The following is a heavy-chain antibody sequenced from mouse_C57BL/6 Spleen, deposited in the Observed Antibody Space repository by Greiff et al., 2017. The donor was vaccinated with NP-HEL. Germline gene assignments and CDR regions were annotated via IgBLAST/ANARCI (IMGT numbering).Heavy chain of an antibody. J-gene: IGHJ4*01. D-gene: IGHD1-1*01. Sequence: EVQGVESGGDLVKPGGSLKLSCAASGFTFSSYGMSWVRQTPDKRLEWVATISSCGSYTYYPDSVKGRFTISRDNAKNTLYLQMSSLKSEDTAMYYCARRLSSSYEDAMDYWGQGTSVTVSS. CDR3: ARRLSSSYEDAMDY. CDR2: ISSCGSYT. V-gene: IGHV5-6*01. CDR1: GFTFSSYG.